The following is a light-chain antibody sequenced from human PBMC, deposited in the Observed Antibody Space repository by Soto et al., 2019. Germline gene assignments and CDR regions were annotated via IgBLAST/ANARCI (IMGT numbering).Light chain of an antibody. CDR1: ISDVGSYDL. Sequence: QSALTQPASVSGSPGQSITISCTGTISDVGSYDLVSWYQQHPGKAPKLMIYEGSKRPSGVSSRFSGSKSGNTAFLTISGLQAEDEADYYCCSYAGSSTSWVFGGGTKLTVL. V-gene: IGLV2-23*01. CDR2: EGS. J-gene: IGLJ3*02. CDR3: CSYAGSSTSWV.